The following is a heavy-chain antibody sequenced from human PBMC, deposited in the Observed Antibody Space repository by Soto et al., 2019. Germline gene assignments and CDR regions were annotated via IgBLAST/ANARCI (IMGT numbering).Heavy chain of an antibody. V-gene: IGHV4-31*03. D-gene: IGHD2-15*01. J-gene: IGHJ6*02. CDR3: ASNYCGGGSCYSGYYYNGMDV. CDR2: IYYSGST. CDR1: GGSINITIYY. Sequence: SETLSLTCTVSGGSINITIYYWSCFRQHPGKGLEWIGYIYYSGSTYLNPSLRSRVSISIDTSKNHFSLRLSSVTAADTAVYYCASNYCGGGSCYSGYYYNGMDVWGQGTTVTVSS.